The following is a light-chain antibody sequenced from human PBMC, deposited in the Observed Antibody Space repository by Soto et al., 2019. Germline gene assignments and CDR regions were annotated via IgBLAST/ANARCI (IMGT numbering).Light chain of an antibody. CDR1: KIGRKS. Sequence: SSELTQPPSESVAPGETASITCGGDKIGRKSVHWYQQRPGQAPVLVMYYDNDRPSEIPERFSGSNSGNTATLSISRVEAGDEADYYCQVWDSSSDHYVFGTGTEVTVL. V-gene: IGLV3-21*04. J-gene: IGLJ1*01. CDR2: YDN. CDR3: QVWDSSSDHYV.